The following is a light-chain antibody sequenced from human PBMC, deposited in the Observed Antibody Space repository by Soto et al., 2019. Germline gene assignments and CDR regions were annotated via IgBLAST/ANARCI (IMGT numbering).Light chain of an antibody. CDR3: CSYAGSSTYV. Sequence: QSALTQPASGSGSLGQSITISCTGTSSVSGTNNLVSWYQQHPGKAPKLMIYEGSKRPSGVSNRFSGSKSGNTASLTISGLQAEDEADYYCCSYAGSSTYVFGTGTKLTVL. J-gene: IGLJ1*01. V-gene: IGLV2-23*01. CDR1: SSVSGTNNL. CDR2: EGS.